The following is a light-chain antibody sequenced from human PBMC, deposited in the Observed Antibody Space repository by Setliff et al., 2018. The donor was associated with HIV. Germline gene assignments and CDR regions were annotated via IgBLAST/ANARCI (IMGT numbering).Light chain of an antibody. CDR2: SNN. Sequence: QSVLTQPPSASVTPGQRVTISCSGGSSNIGSNTVNWYQQLPGTAPKHLIYSNNQRPSGVPDRFSGSKSGTSASLAISGLQSDDESDYYCAAWDDRLNGYVFGTGTKVTVL. V-gene: IGLV1-44*01. J-gene: IGLJ1*01. CDR3: AAWDDRLNGYV. CDR1: SSNIGSNT.